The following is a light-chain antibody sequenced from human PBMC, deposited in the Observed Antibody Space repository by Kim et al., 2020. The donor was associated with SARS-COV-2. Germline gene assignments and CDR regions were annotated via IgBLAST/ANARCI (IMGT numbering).Light chain of an antibody. J-gene: IGLJ3*02. V-gene: IGLV3-21*04. CDR1: NIGSKS. Sequence: SYELTQPPSVPVAPGKTARNTCGGNNIGSKSVHWYQQKPGQAPVLVIYYDSDRPSGIPERFSGSNSGNTATLTISRVEAGDEADCYCQVWDSSSDHWVFGGGT. CDR3: QVWDSSSDHWV. CDR2: YDS.